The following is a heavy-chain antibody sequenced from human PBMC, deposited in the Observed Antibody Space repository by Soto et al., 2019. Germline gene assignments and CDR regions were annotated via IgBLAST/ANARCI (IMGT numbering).Heavy chain of an antibody. Sequence: EVQLLESGGGLVQPGGSLRLSCVASGFTFSTYAMNWVRQAPGKGLEWVSAISGSDGSTYYADSVKGRFTISRDNSKNTLYLQMRSLRAEDTAVYYCAKASLYSGWYVGDALDRWGQGTMVTVSS. V-gene: IGHV3-23*01. J-gene: IGHJ3*02. CDR3: AKASLYSGWYVGDALDR. CDR2: ISGSDGST. CDR1: GFTFSTYA. D-gene: IGHD6-19*01.